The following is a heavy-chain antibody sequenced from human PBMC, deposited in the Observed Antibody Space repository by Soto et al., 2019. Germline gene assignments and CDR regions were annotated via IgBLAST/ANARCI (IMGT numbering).Heavy chain of an antibody. CDR3: AGQGDRSYTWTH. CDR1: SGSISSSSW. D-gene: IGHD1-1*01. V-gene: IGHV4-4*02. CDR2: IHHSGTT. J-gene: IGHJ4*02. Sequence: QVQLQESGPGLVKSSGTLSLTCAVSSGSISSSSWYSWVRQPPGKGLEWIGEIHHSGTTYCNPALESRLSISLDAPRNQFSLRLSSVTAADTAVYYCAGQGDRSYTWTHWGQGTLVTVSS.